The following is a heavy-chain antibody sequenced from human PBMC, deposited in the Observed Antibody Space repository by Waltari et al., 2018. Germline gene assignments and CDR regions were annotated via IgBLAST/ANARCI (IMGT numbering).Heavy chain of an antibody. J-gene: IGHJ4*02. CDR2: IYHSGST. CDR1: GGSISSGGYS. CDR3: ARSRLYGDFDY. Sequence: QLQLQESGSGLVKPSQTLSLTCAVPGGSISSGGYSWVWIRQPPGQGLEWIGYIYHSGSTYYNPSLKSRVTISVDRSKNQFSLKLSSVTAADTAVYYCARSRLYGDFDYWGQGTLVTVSS. V-gene: IGHV4-30-2*01. D-gene: IGHD4-17*01.